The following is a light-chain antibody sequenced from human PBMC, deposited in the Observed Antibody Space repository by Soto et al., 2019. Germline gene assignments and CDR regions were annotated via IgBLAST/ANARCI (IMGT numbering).Light chain of an antibody. CDR1: SGHSSYA. CDR2: LNSDGSY. J-gene: IGLJ2*01. V-gene: IGLV4-69*01. Sequence: QSALTQSPSASASLGASVKFTCTLSSGHSSYAIAWHQQQPEKGPRYLMKLNSDGSYNKGDGIPDRFSGSSSGAERYLSIASLQSEDEADYYCQTWGTGIVVFGGGTKLTVL. CDR3: QTWGTGIVV.